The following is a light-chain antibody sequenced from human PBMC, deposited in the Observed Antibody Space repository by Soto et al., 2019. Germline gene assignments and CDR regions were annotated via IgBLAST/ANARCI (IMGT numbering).Light chain of an antibody. Sequence: DIQMTQSPSSLSASVGDRVTITCQASQDISNYLNWYQQKPGKATKLLIYDASNLETGVPSRFSGSGSGTDFTFTISRLQPEDIASYYCQQYDNLPWTFGQGTKVEIK. V-gene: IGKV1-33*01. CDR2: DAS. J-gene: IGKJ1*01. CDR3: QQYDNLPWT. CDR1: QDISNY.